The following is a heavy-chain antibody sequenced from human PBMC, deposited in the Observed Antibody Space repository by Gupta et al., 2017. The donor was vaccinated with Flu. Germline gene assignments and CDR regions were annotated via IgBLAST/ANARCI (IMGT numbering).Heavy chain of an antibody. D-gene: IGHD6-13*01. Sequence: QVQLQESGPGLVKPSETLSLTCAVSGYSISSGYYWGWIRQPPGKGLEWIGSIYHSGSTYYNPSLKSRVTISVDTSKNQFSLKLSSVTAADTAGYYCARMQQLADYWGQGTLVTVSS. J-gene: IGHJ4*02. CDR1: GYSISSGYY. V-gene: IGHV4-38-2*01. CDR2: IYHSGST. CDR3: ARMQQLADY.